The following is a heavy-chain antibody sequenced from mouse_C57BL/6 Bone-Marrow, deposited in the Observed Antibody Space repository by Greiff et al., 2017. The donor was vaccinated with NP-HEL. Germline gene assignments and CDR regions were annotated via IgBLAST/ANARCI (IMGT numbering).Heavy chain of an antibody. CDR1: GYAFSSSW. CDR3: ARSAGNYAYFDY. D-gene: IGHD2-1*01. V-gene: IGHV1-82*01. CDR2: IYPGDGDT. J-gene: IGHJ2*01. Sequence: QVQLQQSGPELVKPGASVKISCKASGYAFSSSWMNWVKQRPGKGLEWIGRIYPGDGDTNYNGKFKGKATLTADKSSSTAYMQLSSLTSEDSAVYFCARSAGNYAYFDYWGQGTTLTVSS.